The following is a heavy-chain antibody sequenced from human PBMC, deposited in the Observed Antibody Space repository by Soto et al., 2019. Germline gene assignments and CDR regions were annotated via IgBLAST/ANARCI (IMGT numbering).Heavy chain of an antibody. J-gene: IGHJ5*02. CDR1: GVDFRGSY. V-gene: IGHV3-11*01. CDR2: ISDTGRTI. D-gene: IGHD3-16*02. Sequence: KPWVSLRLSCVGSGVDFRGSYMNWIRQAPGKGLEWISYISDTGRTIHYADSVKGRFVISRDNSRDSLYLQMNDLRADDTAIYYCAGFKEGKIVGLRWLDPWGQGTLVTVSS. CDR3: AGFKEGKIVGLRWLDP.